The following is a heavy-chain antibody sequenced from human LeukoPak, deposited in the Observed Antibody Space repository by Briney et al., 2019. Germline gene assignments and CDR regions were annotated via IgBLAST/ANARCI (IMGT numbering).Heavy chain of an antibody. V-gene: IGHV3-11*06. CDR1: GFTFSDYY. CDR2: ISSSSSYT. CDR3: ARDGSDGSGSYY. D-gene: IGHD3-10*01. J-gene: IGHJ4*02. Sequence: GGSLRLSCAASGFTFSDYYMSWIRQAPGKGLEWVSYISSSSSYTNYTDSVKGRLTISRDNAKNSLYLQMNSLRAEDTAVYYCARDGSDGSGSYYWGQGTLVTVSS.